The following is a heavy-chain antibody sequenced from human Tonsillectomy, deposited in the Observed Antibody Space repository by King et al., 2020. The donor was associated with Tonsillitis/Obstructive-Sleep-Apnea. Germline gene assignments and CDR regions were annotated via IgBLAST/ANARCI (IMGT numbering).Heavy chain of an antibody. CDR1: GYTFTGYY. D-gene: IGHD3-22*01. CDR2: INPNSGGT. CDR3: ARGGPVPYYYDSSGYPTDY. V-gene: IGHV1-2*02. Sequence: QVQLVESGAEVKKPGASVKVSCRASGYTFTGYYMHWVRQAPGQGLEWMGWINPNSGGTNYAQKFQGRVTMTRDTSISTAYMELSRLRSDDTAVYYCARGGPVPYYYDSSGYPTDYWGQGTLVTVSS. J-gene: IGHJ4*02.